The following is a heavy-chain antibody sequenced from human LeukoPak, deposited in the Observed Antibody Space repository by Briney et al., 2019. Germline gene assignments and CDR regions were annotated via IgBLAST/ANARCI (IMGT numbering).Heavy chain of an antibody. V-gene: IGHV4-34*01. CDR2: INHSGST. CDR3: ASGGYSYDY. J-gene: IGHJ4*02. Sequence: PSETLSLTCAVYGGSFSGYYWSWIRQPPGKGLEWIGEINHSGSTNYNPSLKSRVTISVDTSKNQFSLKLSSVTAADTAVHYCASGGYSYDYWGQGTLVTVSS. D-gene: IGHD5-18*01. CDR1: GGSFSGYY.